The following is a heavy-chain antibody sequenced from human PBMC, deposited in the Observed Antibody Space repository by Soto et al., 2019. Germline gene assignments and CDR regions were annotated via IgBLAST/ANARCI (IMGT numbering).Heavy chain of an antibody. CDR3: AKRTTGWYFDL. V-gene: IGHV3-23*01. CDR2: ISGSGDST. Sequence: EVQLLESGGGLVQPGGSLRLSCAASGFTFSSYAMSWVRQAPGKGLEWVSIISGSGDSTYYADAVKGRFTITRDNSKNTLYLQMNSVRAEDTAGYYCAKRTTGWYFDLWGRGTLVTVSS. J-gene: IGHJ2*01. CDR1: GFTFSSYA.